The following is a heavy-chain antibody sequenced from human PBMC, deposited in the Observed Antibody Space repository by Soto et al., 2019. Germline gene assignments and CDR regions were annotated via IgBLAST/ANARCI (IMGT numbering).Heavy chain of an antibody. J-gene: IGHJ4*02. CDR2: IYYSGST. V-gene: IGHV4-39*01. CDR3: AGGQIMITFGGVIVTAFDY. D-gene: IGHD3-16*02. Sequence: PSETLSLTCTVSGGSISSSSYYWGWIRQPPGKGLEWIGSIYYSGSTYYNPSLKSRVTISVDTSKNQFSLKLSSVTAADTAVYYCAGGQIMITFGGVIVTAFDYWGQGTLVTVSS. CDR1: GGSISSSSYY.